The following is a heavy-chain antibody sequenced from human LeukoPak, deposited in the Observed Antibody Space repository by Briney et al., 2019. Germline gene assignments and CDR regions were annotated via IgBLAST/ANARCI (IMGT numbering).Heavy chain of an antibody. CDR1: GFTFSSYS. J-gene: IGHJ1*01. CDR3: ARDSRWLQLSPYFQH. Sequence: GGSLRLSCAASGFTFSSYSMNWVRQAPGKGLEWVSYISSSSSTIYYADSVKGRFTISRDNAKNSLYLQLNSLRAEDTAVYYCARDSRWLQLSPYFQHWGQGTLVTVSS. CDR2: ISSSSSTI. D-gene: IGHD5-24*01. V-gene: IGHV3-48*04.